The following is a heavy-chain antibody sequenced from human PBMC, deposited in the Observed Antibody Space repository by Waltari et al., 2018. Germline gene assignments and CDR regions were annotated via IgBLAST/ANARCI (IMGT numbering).Heavy chain of an antibody. J-gene: IGHJ4*02. CDR3: AKDRSYGHSLAN. V-gene: IGHV3-53*01. Sequence: EVQLVESGGGLLQRGGFLRLSCSGSGFDVTSSSMNWVRQAPGKGLEWVSGIHSGGNTYYADSVKGRFTISRDNSKNTLYLQMNSLRAEDTAVYYCAKDRSYGHSLANWGQGTLVTVSS. D-gene: IGHD4-17*01. CDR2: IHSGGNT. CDR1: GFDVTSSS.